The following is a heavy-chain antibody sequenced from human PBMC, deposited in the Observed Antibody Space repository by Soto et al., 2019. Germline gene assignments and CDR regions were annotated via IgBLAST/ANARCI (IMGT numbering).Heavy chain of an antibody. V-gene: IGHV1-3*01. D-gene: IGHD1-7*01. Sequence: ASVKVSCEASGYTFTSYAMHWVRQAPGQRLEWMGWINAGNGNTKYSQKFQGRVTITRDTSASTAYMELSSLRSEDTAVYYCARGWNYPYYYYYGMDVWGQGTTVTVSS. J-gene: IGHJ6*02. CDR3: ARGWNYPYYYYYGMDV. CDR1: GYTFTSYA. CDR2: INAGNGNT.